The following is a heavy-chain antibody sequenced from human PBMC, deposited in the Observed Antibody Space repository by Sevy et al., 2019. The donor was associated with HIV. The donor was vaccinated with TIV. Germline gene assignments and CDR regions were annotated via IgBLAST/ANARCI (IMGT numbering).Heavy chain of an antibody. CDR1: GGSINTHY. V-gene: IGHV4-59*11. CDR2: IYYSGST. CDR3: ARYTSSSYWFFDL. D-gene: IGHD6-6*01. Sequence: SETLSLTCTVSGGSINTHYWSWIRQSPGKGLEWIGYIYYSGSTNYNPSLKSRVTISLDTTNNQFSPRVTSVTAADTAVYYCARYTSSSYWFFDLWGRGTQVTVSS. J-gene: IGHJ2*01.